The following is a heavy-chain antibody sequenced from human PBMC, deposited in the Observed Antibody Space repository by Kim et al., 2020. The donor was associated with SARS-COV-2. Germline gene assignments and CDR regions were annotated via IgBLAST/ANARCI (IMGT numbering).Heavy chain of an antibody. V-gene: IGHV3-33*01. CDR2: MWYDGSNK. CDR3: ARGYCGTATCYTGGTYFDC. J-gene: IGHJ4*02. Sequence: GGSLRLSCAASGFTFSTYGMHWVRQAPGKGLERVATMWYDGSNKYYPDSVKGRFTVSRDNSKNTLYLQVNNLRAEDTAVYYCARGYCGTATCYTGGTYFDCGGRGTLVTVSS. D-gene: IGHD2-2*02. CDR1: GFTFSTYG.